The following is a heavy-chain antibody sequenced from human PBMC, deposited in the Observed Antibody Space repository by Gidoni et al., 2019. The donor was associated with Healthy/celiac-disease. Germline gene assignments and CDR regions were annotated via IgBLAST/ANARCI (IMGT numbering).Heavy chain of an antibody. CDR2: ISGSGGST. Sequence: EVQLLESGGGLVQPGGSLRLSCPASGSTFSSDAMSWVRQAPRKGLEWVSAISGSGGSTYYADSVKGRFTISRDNSKNTLYLQMNSLRAEDTAVYYCAKVRGAAAGTPWFDPWGQGTLVTVSS. D-gene: IGHD6-13*01. CDR3: AKVRGAAAGTPWFDP. J-gene: IGHJ5*02. CDR1: GSTFSSDA. V-gene: IGHV3-23*01.